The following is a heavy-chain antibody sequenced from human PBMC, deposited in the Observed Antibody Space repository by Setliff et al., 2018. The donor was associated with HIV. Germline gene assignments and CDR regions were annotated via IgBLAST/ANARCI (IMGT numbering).Heavy chain of an antibody. CDR1: GFSSNA. J-gene: IGHJ3*02. Sequence: GGSLRLSCAASGFSSNAIYWVRQAPGKGLEWVTVISSDGGESHYADSVRGRFIISRDNSKSTVYLEMNSLTLDDTAMYYCASGHLKVGDAVHTWGKGKMVTVSS. V-gene: IGHV3-30*01. CDR3: ASGHLKVGDAVHT. D-gene: IGHD1-26*01. CDR2: ISSDGGES.